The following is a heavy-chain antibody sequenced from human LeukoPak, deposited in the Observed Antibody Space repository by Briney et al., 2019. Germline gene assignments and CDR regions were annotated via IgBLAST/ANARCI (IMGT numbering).Heavy chain of an antibody. D-gene: IGHD3-3*01. CDR2: IYPGDSDT. CDR3: ARTNYDFWSGYFPFDY. V-gene: IGHV5-51*01. CDR1: GYSFTSYW. J-gene: IGHJ4*02. Sequence: GESLKISFKGSGYSFTSYWIGWVRPMPGKGLEWMGIIYPGDSDTRYSPSFQGQVTISADKSISTAYLQWSSLKASDTAMYYCARTNYDFWSGYFPFDYWGQGTLVTVSS.